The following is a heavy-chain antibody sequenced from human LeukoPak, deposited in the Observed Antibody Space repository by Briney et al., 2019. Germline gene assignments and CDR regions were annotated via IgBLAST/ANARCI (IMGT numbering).Heavy chain of an antibody. J-gene: IGHJ5*02. CDR1: GFTFSKYW. CDR3: ARCTKYTTGWCNWFDP. V-gene: IGHV3-23*01. D-gene: IGHD6-19*01. Sequence: PGGSLRLSCAASGFTFSKYWMLWVRQAPGKGLEWVSSIGGNGVSTYYADSVKGRFTISRDNSEDTLYLQMNSLSAEDTAVYYCARCTKYTTGWCNWFDPWGQGTLVILCS. CDR2: IGGNGVST.